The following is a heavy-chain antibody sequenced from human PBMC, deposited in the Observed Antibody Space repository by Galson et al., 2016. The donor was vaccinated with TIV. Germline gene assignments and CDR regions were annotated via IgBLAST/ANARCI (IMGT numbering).Heavy chain of an antibody. V-gene: IGHV3-23*01. D-gene: IGHD6-19*01. CDR1: GFTLNNYP. Sequence: SLRLSCAASGFTLNNYPVSWVRQAPGQGLRWVSHITTTGRSIYYADSVRGWFTVSRDYSNNTVHLQMKGLRADDTAVYFCARVAPIAVAGHAFDSWGQGTLVTVSS. CDR3: ARVAPIAVAGHAFDS. J-gene: IGHJ4*02. CDR2: ITTTGRSI.